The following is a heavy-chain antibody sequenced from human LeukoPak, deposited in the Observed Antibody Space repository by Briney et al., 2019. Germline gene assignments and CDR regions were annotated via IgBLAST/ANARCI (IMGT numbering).Heavy chain of an antibody. V-gene: IGHV3-23*01. D-gene: IGHD4-17*01. J-gene: IGHJ4*02. CDR2: ISARGGSA. CDR3: ARGAATVTTFFDY. CDR1: GFTFSNYA. Sequence: GGSLRLSCAASGFTFSNYAMNWVRQTPGKGLESVSVISARGGSADYADSVKGRFTISRDNSKNTLYLQMNSLRAEDTAVYYCARGAATVTTFFDYWGQGTLVTVSS.